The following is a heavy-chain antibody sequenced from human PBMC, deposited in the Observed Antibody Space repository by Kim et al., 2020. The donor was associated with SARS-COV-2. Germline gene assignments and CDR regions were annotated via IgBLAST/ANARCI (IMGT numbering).Heavy chain of an antibody. V-gene: IGHV3-9*01. J-gene: IGHJ4*02. D-gene: IGHD5-18*01. CDR3: AKDPAGYSYGTYYFDY. Sequence: SVKRRFTISRDNAKNSLYLQMNSRRAEDTALYYCAKDPAGYSYGTYYFDYWGQGTLVTVSS.